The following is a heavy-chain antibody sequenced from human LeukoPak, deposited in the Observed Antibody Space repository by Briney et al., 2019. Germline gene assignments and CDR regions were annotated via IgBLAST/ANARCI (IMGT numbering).Heavy chain of an antibody. CDR3: AKSSGGSRYPLDY. CDR1: GFTFSNYA. Sequence: GGSLRLSCAASGFTFSNYAMSWVRQAPGKGLEWVSGISGSGGSTYYADSVKGRFTISRDNSKNMLSLQMNRLRVEDTAMYYCAKSSGGSRYPLDYWGQGSLVTVSS. CDR2: ISGSGGST. D-gene: IGHD2-15*01. J-gene: IGHJ4*02. V-gene: IGHV3-23*01.